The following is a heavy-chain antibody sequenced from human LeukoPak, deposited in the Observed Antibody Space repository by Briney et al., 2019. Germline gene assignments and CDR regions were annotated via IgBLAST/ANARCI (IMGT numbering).Heavy chain of an antibody. CDR2: FDPEHGEM. D-gene: IGHD3-9*01. V-gene: IGHV1-24*01. Sequence: ASVKVSCKVSGDTLTELSTHWVRQAPGKGLEWMGGFDPEHGEMIYAQKLQGRVTMTEDRSTDTAYMELSSLRSEDTAVYYCATGGPWDLLKYWGQGTLVTVTS. CDR1: GDTLTELS. CDR3: ATGGPWDLLKY. J-gene: IGHJ4*02.